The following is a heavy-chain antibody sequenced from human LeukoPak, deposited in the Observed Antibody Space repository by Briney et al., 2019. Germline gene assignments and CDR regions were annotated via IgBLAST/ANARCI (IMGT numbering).Heavy chain of an antibody. CDR2: ISSNGSTI. D-gene: IGHD6-6*01. J-gene: IGHJ4*02. V-gene: IGHV3-48*01. Sequence: GGSLRLSCAASALTFSDYSMNWVRQAPGKGLEWISYISSNGSTIYYAASVKGRFTISRDSAKNSLYLQMNSLRAEDTAVYYCAGEPGGAARTYFDYWGQGTLVTVSS. CDR1: ALTFSDYS. CDR3: AGEPGGAARTYFDY.